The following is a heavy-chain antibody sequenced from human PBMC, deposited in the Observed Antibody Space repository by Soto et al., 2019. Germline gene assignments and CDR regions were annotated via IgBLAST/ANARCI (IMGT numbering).Heavy chain of an antibody. CDR3: ARAIKQQLVDY. CDR2: IYSGGST. Sequence: ESGGGLVQPGGSLRLSCAASGFTVSSNYMSWVRQAPGKGLEWVSVIYSGGSTYYADSVKGRFTISRDNSKNTLYLQMNSLRAEDTAVYYCARAIKQQLVDYWGQGTLVTVSS. V-gene: IGHV3-66*01. J-gene: IGHJ4*02. CDR1: GFTVSSNY. D-gene: IGHD6-13*01.